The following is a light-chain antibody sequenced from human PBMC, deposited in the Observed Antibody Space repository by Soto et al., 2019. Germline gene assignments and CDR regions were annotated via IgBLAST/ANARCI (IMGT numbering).Light chain of an antibody. J-gene: IGKJ1*01. Sequence: IQMTQSPATLSASAGDRITITFRASQGIRNHLSWYQQKPGKAPKLLIYAASSLQSGVPSRFSGSGSGTDFTLTISSLQPEDFATYYCLQDYNYPWTFGQGTKVDIK. CDR3: LQDYNYPWT. CDR2: AAS. V-gene: IGKV1-6*01. CDR1: QGIRNH.